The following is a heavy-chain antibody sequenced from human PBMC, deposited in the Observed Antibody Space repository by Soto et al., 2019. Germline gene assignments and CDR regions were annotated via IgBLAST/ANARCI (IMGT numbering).Heavy chain of an antibody. CDR2: ISYDGSNK. CDR3: ARERRYSSAVFDY. Sequence: ESGGGVVQPGRSLRLSCAASGFTFSSYAMHWVRQAPGKGLEWVAVISYDGSNKYYADSVKGRFTISRDNSKNTLYLQMNSLRAEDTAVYYCARERRYSSAVFDYWGQGTLVTVSS. CDR1: GFTFSSYA. V-gene: IGHV3-30-3*01. D-gene: IGHD6-25*01. J-gene: IGHJ4*02.